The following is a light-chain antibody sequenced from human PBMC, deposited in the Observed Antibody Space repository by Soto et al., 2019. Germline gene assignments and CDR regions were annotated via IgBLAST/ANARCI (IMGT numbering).Light chain of an antibody. J-gene: IGKJ2*01. CDR1: QSLLHSNGYNY. CDR3: MQALQTPYT. V-gene: IGKV2-28*01. Sequence: DIVMTQSPLSLPVTPGEPASISCRSSQSLLHSNGYNYLDWYLQKPGQSPQLVIYLGSNRASGVHDRFSGSGSGTDFTLKISRVEAEDVGVYYCMQALQTPYTFGQGTKLEIK. CDR2: LGS.